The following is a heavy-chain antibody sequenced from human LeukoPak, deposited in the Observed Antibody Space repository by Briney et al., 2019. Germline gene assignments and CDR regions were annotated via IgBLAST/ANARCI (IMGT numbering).Heavy chain of an antibody. Sequence: SVTVSFQASGGSFRNSAISWIRQAPGQGLEWVGGIIPLFGSSKYSQKFQGRVTISTDESTGTTYMELTSLTSEDTAVYYCARPAYYDTSYCFGNWGQGALITVSS. CDR3: ARPAYYDTSYCFGN. CDR1: GGSFRNSA. J-gene: IGHJ5*02. V-gene: IGHV1-69*05. D-gene: IGHD3-22*01. CDR2: IIPLFGSS.